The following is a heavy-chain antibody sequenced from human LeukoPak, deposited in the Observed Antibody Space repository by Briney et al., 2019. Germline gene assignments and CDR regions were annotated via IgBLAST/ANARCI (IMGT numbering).Heavy chain of an antibody. CDR3: AKGLYSSSWYAYFDY. V-gene: IGHV3-23*01. CDR2: ISGSGGST. Sequence: GGSLRLSCATSGFSFSRFAMYWVRQAPGKGLEWVSAISGSGGSTYYADSVKGRFTISRDNSKNTLYLQMNSLRAEDTAVYYCAKGLYSSSWYAYFDYWGQGTLVTVSS. D-gene: IGHD6-13*01. J-gene: IGHJ4*02. CDR1: GFSFSRFA.